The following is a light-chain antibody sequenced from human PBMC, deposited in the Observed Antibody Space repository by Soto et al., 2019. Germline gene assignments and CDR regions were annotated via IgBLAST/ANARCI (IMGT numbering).Light chain of an antibody. CDR1: QGISNA. CDR3: EKYDSVPT. V-gene: IGKV1-27*01. Sequence: DIQMTQSPSSLSASVGDRVTITCRASQGISNALAWYQQRPGKVPKLLMFAASTLHSGVPSRFSGSGSGTDFTLTISSLQPEDVATYYCEKYDSVPTFGQGTKVEIK. CDR2: AAS. J-gene: IGKJ1*01.